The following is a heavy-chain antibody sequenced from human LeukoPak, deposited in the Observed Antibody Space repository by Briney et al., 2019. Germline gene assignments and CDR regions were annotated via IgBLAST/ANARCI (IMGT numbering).Heavy chain of an antibody. CDR3: ASRRSAYCGGDCPEGY. CDR1: GFTFSSYT. Sequence: GGSLRLSCAASGFTFSSYTMNWVRQAPGKGLEWVSSISRSSTYIYYADSVKGRFTISRDNAKNSLYLQMNSLRAEDTAVYYCASRRSAYCGGDCPEGYWGQGTLVTVSS. V-gene: IGHV3-21*01. J-gene: IGHJ4*02. CDR2: ISRSSTYI. D-gene: IGHD2-21*02.